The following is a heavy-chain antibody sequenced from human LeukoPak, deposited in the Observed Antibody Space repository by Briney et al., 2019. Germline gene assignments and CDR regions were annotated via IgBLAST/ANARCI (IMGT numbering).Heavy chain of an antibody. V-gene: IGHV1-69*06. J-gene: IGHJ3*02. CDR1: GGTFSSYA. D-gene: IGHD3-22*01. CDR2: IIPIFGTA. CDR3: ARAMLTYYYDSSGSHAFDI. Sequence: GASVKVSCKASGGTFSSYAISWVRQAPGQGLEWMGGIIPIFGTANYAQKFQGRVTTTADKSTSTAYMELSSLRSEDTVVYYCARAMLTYYYDSSGSHAFDIWGQGTMVTVSS.